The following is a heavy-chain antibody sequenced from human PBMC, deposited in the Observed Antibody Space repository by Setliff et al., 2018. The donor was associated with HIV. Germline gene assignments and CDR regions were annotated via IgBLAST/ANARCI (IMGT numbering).Heavy chain of an antibody. Sequence: ETLSLTCTVSGGSLSSGSYYWSWIRHSPGKGLEWIGIIFPGGATNYNPSLTSRVTISVDTSKNQFSLKLSSVTAADTAVYYCARVGWDYYDSSGVGEFDYWGQGTLVTVSS. V-gene: IGHV4-61*01. CDR3: ARVGWDYYDSSGVGEFDY. CDR2: IFPGGAT. J-gene: IGHJ4*02. CDR1: GGSLSSGSYY. D-gene: IGHD3-22*01.